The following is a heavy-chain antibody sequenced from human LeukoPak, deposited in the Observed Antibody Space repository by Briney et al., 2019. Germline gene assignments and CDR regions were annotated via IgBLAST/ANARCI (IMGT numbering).Heavy chain of an antibody. V-gene: IGHV3-33*06. Sequence: PGRSLRLSCAASGFTFSSYGMHWVRQAPGKGLEWVAVIWYDGSNKYYADSVKGRFTISRDNSKNTLYLQMNSLRAEDTAVYYCAKDQGFTMIVVVITHDAFDIWGQGTMVTVSS. CDR3: AKDQGFTMIVVVITHDAFDI. J-gene: IGHJ3*02. CDR1: GFTFSSYG. D-gene: IGHD3-22*01. CDR2: IWYDGSNK.